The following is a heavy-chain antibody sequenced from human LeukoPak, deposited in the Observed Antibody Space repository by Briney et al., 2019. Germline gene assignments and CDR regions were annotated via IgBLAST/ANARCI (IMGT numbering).Heavy chain of an antibody. Sequence: GGSLRLSCAASGFTFSSYSMNWVRQAPGKGLEWVSSISSSSSYIYYADSVKGRFTISRDNAKNSLYLQMNSLRDEDTAVYYCARAESAAAGLDYWGQGTLVTVSS. CDR3: ARAESAAAGLDY. J-gene: IGHJ4*02. D-gene: IGHD6-13*01. CDR1: GFTFSSYS. CDR2: ISSSSSYI. V-gene: IGHV3-21*01.